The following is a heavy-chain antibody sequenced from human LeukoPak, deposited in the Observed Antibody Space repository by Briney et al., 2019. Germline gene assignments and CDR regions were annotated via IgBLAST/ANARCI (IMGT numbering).Heavy chain of an antibody. V-gene: IGHV3-7*05. CDR1: GFTFSSYW. Sequence: PGGSPRLSCAASGFTFSSYWMSWVRQAPGKGLEWVANIKQDGSEKYYVDSVKGRFTISRDNAKNSLYLQMNSLRAEDTAVYYCARDGITGTTVLVDYWGQGTLVTVSS. CDR2: IKQDGSEK. J-gene: IGHJ4*02. CDR3: ARDGITGTTVLVDY. D-gene: IGHD1-7*01.